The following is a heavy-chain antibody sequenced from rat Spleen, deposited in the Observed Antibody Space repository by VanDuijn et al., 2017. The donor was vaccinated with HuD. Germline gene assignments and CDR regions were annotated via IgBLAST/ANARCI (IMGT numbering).Heavy chain of an antibody. CDR1: GFTFSNFG. V-gene: IGHV5-19*01. CDR2: ISTGGDNT. J-gene: IGHJ3*01. D-gene: IGHD1-9*01. CDR3: ARRIKATMGITGWFAY. Sequence: EVQLVESGGGLVQPGRSLKLSCEASGFTFSNFGMHWIRQAPGRGLEWVAYISTGGDNTYYRDSVKGRFTVSRDNAKSTLYLQMDSLRSEDTATYYCARRIKATMGITGWFAYWGQGTLVTVSS.